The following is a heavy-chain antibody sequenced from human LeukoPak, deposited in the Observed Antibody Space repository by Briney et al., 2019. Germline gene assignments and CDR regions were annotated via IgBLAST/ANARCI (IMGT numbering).Heavy chain of an antibody. CDR2: INHSGST. CDR1: GGSFSGYY. CDR3: ARAPGGYCSSTSCRIYAFDI. J-gene: IGHJ3*02. V-gene: IGHV4-34*01. Sequence: SETLSLTCAVYGGSFSGYYWSWIRRPPGKGLEWIGEINHSGSTNYNPSLKSRVTISVDTSKNQFSLKLSSVTAADTAVYYCARAPGGYCSSTSCRIYAFDIWGQGTMVTVSS. D-gene: IGHD2-2*01.